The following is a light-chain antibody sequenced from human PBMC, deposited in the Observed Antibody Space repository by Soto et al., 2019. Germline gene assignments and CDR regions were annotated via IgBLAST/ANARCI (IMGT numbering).Light chain of an antibody. Sequence: EIVLTQSPGTLSLSPGERATLSCRASQSVGRDYLAWYQQKPGQAPRLLIYHASSRATGIPDRFSGSGSGTDFTLTISRLEPADFAEFYCQQYASSPLTFGGGTKVEIK. J-gene: IGKJ4*01. CDR3: QQYASSPLT. V-gene: IGKV3-20*01. CDR1: QSVGRDY. CDR2: HAS.